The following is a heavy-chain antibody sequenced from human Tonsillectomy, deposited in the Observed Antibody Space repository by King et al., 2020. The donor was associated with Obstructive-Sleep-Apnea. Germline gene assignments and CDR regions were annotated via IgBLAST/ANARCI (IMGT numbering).Heavy chain of an antibody. J-gene: IGHJ4*02. CDR2: IYYSGST. CDR3: AATSSSPYFDY. D-gene: IGHD6-13*01. V-gene: IGHV4-59*01. CDR1: VGSISSYY. Sequence: QMQLQESGPGLVKPSETLSLTCTVSVGSISSYYWSWIRQPPGKGLEWIGYIYYSGSTSYKPSLRSRVTISVDTSKNQFSLKLSSVTAADTAVYYCAATSSSPYFDYWGQGTLVTVSS.